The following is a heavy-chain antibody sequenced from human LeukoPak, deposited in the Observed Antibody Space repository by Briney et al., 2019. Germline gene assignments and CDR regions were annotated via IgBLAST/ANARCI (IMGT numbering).Heavy chain of an antibody. CDR1: GFTFTNDF. CDR3: ARGRGWTYDS. V-gene: IGHV3-7*04. Sequence: GGSLRLSCAASGFTFTNDFMTWVRQAPGKGLEWVANMKVDGSDIHYADSVKGRFTISSDNARNSLYLQMNTLRADDTAVYYCARGRGWTYDSWGRGTLVTVSS. J-gene: IGHJ4*02. CDR2: MKVDGSDI. D-gene: IGHD6-19*01.